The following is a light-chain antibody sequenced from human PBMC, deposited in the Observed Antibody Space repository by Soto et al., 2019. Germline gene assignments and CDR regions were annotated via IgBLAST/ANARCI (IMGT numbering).Light chain of an antibody. CDR3: QQLNIYPPGGLR. CDR1: QSVSSW. J-gene: IGKJ4*01. V-gene: IGKV1-5*01. Sequence: DIQMNQSASAVSASLGDRVTITCRASQSVSSWLGWYQQRPGKAPQLLIYAASSLQSGVPSRFSGSGSGTDFTLTISSLQPEDFATYYCQQLNIYPPGGLRFGGGTKVDIK. CDR2: AAS.